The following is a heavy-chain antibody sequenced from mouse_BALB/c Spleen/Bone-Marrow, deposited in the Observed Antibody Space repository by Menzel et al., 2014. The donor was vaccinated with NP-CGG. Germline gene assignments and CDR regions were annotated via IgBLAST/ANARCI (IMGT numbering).Heavy chain of an antibody. CDR1: GFTFINYV. D-gene: IGHD1-1*01. Sequence: EVQLQESGGDLVQPGGSLKLSCAASGFTFINYVMSWVRQTPDKRLEWIGTINPDGSNTNYPPSLKGKFTISRDNAKNPVNLKGRFNDNNDNAKNTLYLKMSSQKSEDTAKYSCARVLYSGSCHEEFAYWGQGTLVTVSA. CDR2: INPDGSNT. J-gene: IGHJ3*01. V-gene: IGHV5-6*01. CDR3: YLKMSSQKSEDTAKYSCARVLYSGSCHEEFAY.